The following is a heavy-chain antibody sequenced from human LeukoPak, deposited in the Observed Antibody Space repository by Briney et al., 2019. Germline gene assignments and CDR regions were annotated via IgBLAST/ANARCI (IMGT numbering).Heavy chain of an antibody. D-gene: IGHD3-16*01. Sequence: PSETLSLTCTVSGGSISSYYWSWIRQPPGKGLEWIGYIYTSGSTNYNPSLKSRVTISVDTSKNQFSLKLSSVTAADTAVHYCARHASRGYYFDYWGQGTLVTVSS. CDR3: ARHASRGYYFDY. V-gene: IGHV4-4*09. J-gene: IGHJ4*02. CDR2: IYTSGST. CDR1: GGSISSYY.